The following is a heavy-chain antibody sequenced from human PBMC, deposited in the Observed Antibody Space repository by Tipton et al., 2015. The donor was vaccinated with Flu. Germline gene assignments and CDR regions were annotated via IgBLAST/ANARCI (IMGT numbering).Heavy chain of an antibody. D-gene: IGHD3-10*02. CDR2: IHRSGST. Sequence: TLSLTCAVSGDSIRSDYFWGWIRQPPGKGLEWIATIHRSGSTYYNPSLKSRLTISVDTSKNQFSLRLSSVTAADTAIYYCARHTGDPVRGLIDYWGQGTLVTVSS. V-gene: IGHV4-38-2*01. CDR3: ARHTGDPVRGLIDY. J-gene: IGHJ4*02. CDR1: GDSIRSDYF.